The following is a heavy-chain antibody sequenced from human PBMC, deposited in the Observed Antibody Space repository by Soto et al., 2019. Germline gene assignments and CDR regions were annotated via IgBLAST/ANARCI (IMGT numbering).Heavy chain of an antibody. CDR2: INPTTGGT. CDR1: GYTFTGNY. CDR3: ARGGGIYCSSTSCVWFDP. D-gene: IGHD2-2*01. V-gene: IGHV1-2*02. J-gene: IGHJ5*02. Sequence: VQLVQSGAEVKKPGASVKVSCKASGYTFTGNYMHWVRQAPGRGLEWMALINPTTGGTQYAQKFQGRVTVTWDTSISTAYMDLSSLRSDDTATYFCARGGGIYCSSTSCVWFDPWGQGTLVTVSS.